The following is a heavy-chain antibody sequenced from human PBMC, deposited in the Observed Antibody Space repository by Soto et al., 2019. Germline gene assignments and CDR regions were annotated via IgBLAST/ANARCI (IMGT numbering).Heavy chain of an antibody. CDR3: ARVGGYCSGGSCYARGPYYYYYGMDV. D-gene: IGHD2-15*01. CDR2: IYYSGST. Sequence: SETLSLTCTVSGGSISSGGYYWSWIRQHPWKGLEWIGYIYYSGSTYYNPSLKSRVTISVDTSKNQFSLKLSSVTAADTAVYYCARVGGYCSGGSCYARGPYYYYYGMDVWGQGXTVTVYS. CDR1: GGSISSGGYY. V-gene: IGHV4-31*03. J-gene: IGHJ6*02.